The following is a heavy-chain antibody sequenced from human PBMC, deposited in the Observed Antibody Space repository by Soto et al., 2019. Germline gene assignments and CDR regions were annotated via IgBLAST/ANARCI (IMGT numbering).Heavy chain of an antibody. Sequence: GGSLRLSCAASGFTFSSYGMHWVRQAPGKGLEWVAVISYDGSNKYYADSVKGRFTISRDNSKNTLYLQMNSLRAEDTAVYYCAKDIVAPWGSDYYYGMDVWGQGTTVTVSS. CDR3: AKDIVAPWGSDYYYGMDV. V-gene: IGHV3-30*18. D-gene: IGHD7-27*01. J-gene: IGHJ6*02. CDR1: GFTFSSYG. CDR2: ISYDGSNK.